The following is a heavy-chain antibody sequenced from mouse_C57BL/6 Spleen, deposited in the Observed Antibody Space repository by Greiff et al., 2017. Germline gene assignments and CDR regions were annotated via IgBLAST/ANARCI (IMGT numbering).Heavy chain of an antibody. CDR1: GYTFTDYN. D-gene: IGHD1-1*01. J-gene: IGHJ1*03. Sequence: VQLQQSGPELVKPGASVKIPCKASGYTFTDYNMDWVKQSHGKSLEWIGDINPNNGGTIYNQKFKGKATLTVDKSSSTAYMELRSLTSEDTAVYYCAREEFITRYFDVWGTGTTATVSS. V-gene: IGHV1-18*01. CDR2: INPNNGGT. CDR3: AREEFITRYFDV.